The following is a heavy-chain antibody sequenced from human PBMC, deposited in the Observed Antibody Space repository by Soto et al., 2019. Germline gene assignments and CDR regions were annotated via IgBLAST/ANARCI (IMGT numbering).Heavy chain of an antibody. CDR3: ARVHAMIVLPRDAFDI. CDR2: INHSGST. D-gene: IGHD3-22*01. Sequence: SVTLSLTCAVYGGSFSCYYWSWIRQPPGKGLEWIGEINHSGSTNYNPSLKSRVTISVDTSKNQFSLKLSSVTAADTAVYYCARVHAMIVLPRDAFDIWGQGTMVTVSS. V-gene: IGHV4-34*01. CDR1: GGSFSCYY. J-gene: IGHJ3*02.